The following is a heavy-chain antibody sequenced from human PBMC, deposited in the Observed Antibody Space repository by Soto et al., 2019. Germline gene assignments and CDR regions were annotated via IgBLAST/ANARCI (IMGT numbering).Heavy chain of an antibody. V-gene: IGHV4-38-2*02. D-gene: IGHD3-22*01. CDR1: GYSISSGYY. J-gene: IGHJ4*02. CDR3: ARERRHYYDSSGYYYPPRGYYFDY. CDR2: IYHSGST. Sequence: SETLSLTCAVSGYSISSGYYWGWIRQPPGKGLEWIGSIYHSGSTYYNPSLKSRVTISVDTSKNQFSLKLSSVTAADTAVYYCARERRHYYDSSGYYYPPRGYYFDYWGQGTLVTVSS.